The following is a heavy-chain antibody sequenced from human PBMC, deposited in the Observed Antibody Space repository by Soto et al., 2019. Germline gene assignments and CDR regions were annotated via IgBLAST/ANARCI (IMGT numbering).Heavy chain of an antibody. CDR1: GGTFSSYT. CDR3: VKGEYYYDSSGYYPFDY. Sequence: ASVKVSCKASGGTFSSYTISWVRQAPGQGLEWMGRIIPILGIANYAQKFQGRVTITADKSTSTAYMELSSLRVEDTAVYYCVKGEYYYDSSGYYPFDYWGQGTLVTVSS. V-gene: IGHV1-69*02. D-gene: IGHD3-22*01. CDR2: IIPILGIA. J-gene: IGHJ4*02.